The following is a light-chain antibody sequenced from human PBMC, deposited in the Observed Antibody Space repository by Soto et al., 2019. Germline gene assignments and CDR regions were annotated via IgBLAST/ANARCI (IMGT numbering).Light chain of an antibody. V-gene: IGLV2-23*01. CDR1: SSGVGSSNL. Sequence: QYALPQPSSLSLSPGQSITLSCPGTSSGVGSSNLVSWYQYHPGKAPKLIIYENNKRPSGFSNRFSGSKSGNTASLTISGLQAEDEAHYYSCSYAGSYVFVTGTKVTV. CDR2: ENN. J-gene: IGLJ1*01. CDR3: CSYAGSYV.